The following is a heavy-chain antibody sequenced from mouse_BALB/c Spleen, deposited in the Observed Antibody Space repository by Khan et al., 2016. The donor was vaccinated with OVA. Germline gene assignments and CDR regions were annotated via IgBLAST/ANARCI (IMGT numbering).Heavy chain of an antibody. D-gene: IGHD1-1*01. V-gene: IGHV1-9*01. CDR2: ILPGSGST. CDR3: ARVNSGNRNYFDY. Sequence: QVQLKESGADLMKPGASVKISCKVAGYTFSSYWIEWIKQRPGHGLEWIGEILPGSGSTNCNEKFKGKATFTADTSSNTAYMQLSSLTSEDSAVYYCARVNSGNRNYFDYWGQDTTLTVSS. CDR1: GYTFSSYW. J-gene: IGHJ2*01.